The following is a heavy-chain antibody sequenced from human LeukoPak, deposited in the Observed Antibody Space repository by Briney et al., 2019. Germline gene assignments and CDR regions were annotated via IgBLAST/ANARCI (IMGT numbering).Heavy chain of an antibody. J-gene: IGHJ4*02. Sequence: GESLQISCKGSGYSFTSYWIGWVRQMPGKGLEWMGIIYPGDSDTRYSPSFQGQVTISADKSISTAYLQWSSLKASDTAMYYCARPSTVVTVYGKHTPYYFDYWGQGTLVTVSS. CDR3: ARPSTVVTVYGKHTPYYFDY. V-gene: IGHV5-51*01. CDR1: GYSFTSYW. D-gene: IGHD4-23*01. CDR2: IYPGDSDT.